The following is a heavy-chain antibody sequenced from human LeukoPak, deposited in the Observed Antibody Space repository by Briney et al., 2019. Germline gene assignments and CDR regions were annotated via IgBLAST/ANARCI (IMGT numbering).Heavy chain of an antibody. CDR3: ARHVEMATIGDFDY. CDR1: GGSFSGYY. V-gene: IGHV4-34*01. J-gene: IGHJ4*02. Sequence: SETLSLTCAVYGGSFSGYYWSWIRQPPGKGLEWIGEINHSGSTNYNPSLKSRVTISVDTSKNQFSLKLSSVTAAHTAVYYCARHVEMATIGDFDYWGQGTLVTVSS. CDR2: INHSGST. D-gene: IGHD5-24*01.